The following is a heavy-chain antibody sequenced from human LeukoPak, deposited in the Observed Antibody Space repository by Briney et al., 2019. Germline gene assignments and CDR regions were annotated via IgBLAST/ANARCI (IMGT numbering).Heavy chain of an antibody. V-gene: IGHV4-39*01. CDR3: ARQTGFNWGYYDSSGYYYFDY. D-gene: IGHD3-22*01. CDR2: IYYSGST. Sequence: PSETLSLTCTVSGGSISSSSYYWGWIRQPPGKGLEWIGSIYYSGSTYYNPSLKSRVTISVDTSKNQFSLKLSSVTAADTAVYYCARQTGFNWGYYDSSGYYYFDYWGQGTLVTVSS. CDR1: GGSISSSSYY. J-gene: IGHJ4*02.